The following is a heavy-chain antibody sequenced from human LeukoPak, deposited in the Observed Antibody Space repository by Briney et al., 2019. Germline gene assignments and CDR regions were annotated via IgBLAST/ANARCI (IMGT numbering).Heavy chain of an antibody. J-gene: IGHJ6*03. CDR3: ARDVRIRGYYYYMDV. D-gene: IGHD2-15*01. V-gene: IGHV4-4*07. Sequence: SETLSLTCTVSGGSISSYYWSWIRQPAGKGLEWIGRIYTSGSTNYNPSLKSRVTMSVDTSKNQFSLKLSSVTAADTAVYYCARDVRIRGYYYYMDVWGKGTTVTVSS. CDR2: IYTSGST. CDR1: GGSISSYY.